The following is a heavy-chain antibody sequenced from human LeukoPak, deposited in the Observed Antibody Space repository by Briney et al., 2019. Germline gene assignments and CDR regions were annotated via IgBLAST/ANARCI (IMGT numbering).Heavy chain of an antibody. J-gene: IGHJ6*02. V-gene: IGHV1-18*01. D-gene: IGHD3-22*01. CDR2: INAYNGNT. CDR3: ARSDSSGYYYYYYGMDV. Sequence: ASVKVSCEASGYTFISYGITWVRQAPGQGLEWMGWINAYNGNTNYAQKLQDRVTMTTDTSTSTVYMELRSLRPDDTAVYYCARSDSSGYYYYYYGMDVWGQGTTVTVSS. CDR1: GYTFISYG.